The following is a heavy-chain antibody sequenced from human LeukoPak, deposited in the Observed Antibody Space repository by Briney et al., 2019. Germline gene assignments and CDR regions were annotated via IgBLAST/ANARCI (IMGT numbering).Heavy chain of an antibody. Sequence: SETLSLTRTVSGGSISSYYWSWIRQPPGKGLEWIGYIYYSGSTNYNPSLKSRVTISVDTSKNQFSLKLSSVTAADTAVYYCARHSGYGGNFPAEYFQHWGQGTLVTVSS. CDR3: ARHSGYGGNFPAEYFQH. CDR1: GGSISSYY. J-gene: IGHJ1*01. CDR2: IYYSGST. D-gene: IGHD4-23*01. V-gene: IGHV4-59*08.